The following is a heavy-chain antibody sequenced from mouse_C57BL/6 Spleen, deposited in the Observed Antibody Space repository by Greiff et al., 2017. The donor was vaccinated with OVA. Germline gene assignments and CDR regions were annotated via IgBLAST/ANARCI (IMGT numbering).Heavy chain of an antibody. Sequence: VQLQQPGAELVKPGASVKLSCKASGYTFTSYWMQWVKQRPGQGLEWIGEIDPSDSYTNYNQKFKGKATLTVDTSSSTAYMQLSSLTSEDSAVYYCERRLYYGNYHCDYGGKGTTLTVSS. CDR1: GYTFTSYW. J-gene: IGHJ2*01. CDR2: IDPSDSYT. CDR3: ERRLYYGNYHCDY. V-gene: IGHV1-50*01. D-gene: IGHD2-1*01.